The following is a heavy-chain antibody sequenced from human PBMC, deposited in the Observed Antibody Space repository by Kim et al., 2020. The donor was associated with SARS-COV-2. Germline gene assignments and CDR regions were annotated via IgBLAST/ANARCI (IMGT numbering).Heavy chain of an antibody. V-gene: IGHV3-11*01. Sequence: GGSLRLSCAASGLTFSDYYMSWIRQAPGKGLEFVSFISSTGTATYYADSVTGRFTIARDNTNNSLYLQMNSLRAEYTAVYYCPRESRGVVVTGPAYWGQGTLVTVSS. D-gene: IGHD2-2*01. CDR1: GLTFSDYY. J-gene: IGHJ4*02. CDR2: ISSTGTAT. CDR3: PRESRGVVVTGPAY.